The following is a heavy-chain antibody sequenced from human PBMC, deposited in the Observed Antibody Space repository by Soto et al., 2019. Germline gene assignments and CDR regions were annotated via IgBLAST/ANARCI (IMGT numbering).Heavy chain of an antibody. D-gene: IGHD6-13*01. J-gene: IGHJ5*02. CDR3: SRVPLGSGISAAGA. CDR2: ISWNSADI. Sequence: EVQLVESGGGLVQPGRSLRLSCAASGFTFHNYAMHWVRQAPGKGLEWVSGISWNSADIGYADSVKGRFTISRDNAKNSLYLQMISLRAEDTALYYCSRVPLGSGISAAGAWGQGTLVTVSS. CDR1: GFTFHNYA. V-gene: IGHV3-9*01.